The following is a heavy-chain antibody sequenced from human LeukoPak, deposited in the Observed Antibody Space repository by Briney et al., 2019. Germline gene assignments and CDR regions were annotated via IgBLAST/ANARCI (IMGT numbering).Heavy chain of an antibody. CDR3: ARDEENYYDRGLGAFDI. V-gene: IGHV3-21*01. J-gene: IGHJ3*02. Sequence: GGSLRLSCAASGFTFSSYSMNWVRQAPGKGLEWVSSFSSSSSYIYYADSVKGRFTISRDNAKNSLYLQMNSLRAEDTAVYYCARDEENYYDRGLGAFDIWGQGTMVTVSS. CDR1: GFTFSSYS. D-gene: IGHD3-22*01. CDR2: FSSSSSYI.